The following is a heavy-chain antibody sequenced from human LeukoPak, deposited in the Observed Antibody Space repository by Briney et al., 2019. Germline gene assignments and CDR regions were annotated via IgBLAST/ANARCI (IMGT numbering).Heavy chain of an antibody. V-gene: IGHV3-74*01. D-gene: IGHD3-22*01. Sequence: GGSLRLSCAASGFTFSHFWMHWVRQVPGKGLVWVSRISNDGSRTAYADSVKGRFTISRDNAKNSLYLQMNSLRAEDTAVYYCARDVRNYYDSSGYYYWGQGTLVTVSS. CDR2: ISNDGSRT. CDR1: GFTFSHFW. CDR3: ARDVRNYYDSSGYYY. J-gene: IGHJ4*02.